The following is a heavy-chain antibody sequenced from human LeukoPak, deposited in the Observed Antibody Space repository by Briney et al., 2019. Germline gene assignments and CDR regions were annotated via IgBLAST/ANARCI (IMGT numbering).Heavy chain of an antibody. CDR2: ISYDGSNQ. CDR1: GFTFSGYV. V-gene: IGHV3-30*18. CDR3: AKNLGGNVWDYFDY. D-gene: IGHD4-23*01. J-gene: IGHJ4*02. Sequence: GGSLRLSCAASGFTFSGYVMHWVRQAPGKGLEWVALISYDGSNQYYADSVEGRFTISRDNSKNTLYLQMNSLRAEDTAVHYCAKNLGGNVWDYFDYWGQGTLVTVSS.